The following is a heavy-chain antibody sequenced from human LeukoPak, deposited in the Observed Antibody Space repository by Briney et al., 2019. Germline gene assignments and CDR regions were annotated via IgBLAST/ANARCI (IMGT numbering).Heavy chain of an antibody. V-gene: IGHV3-15*01. CDR3: TTGLWNQPFDY. CDR1: GFTFSNAW. D-gene: IGHD1-1*01. J-gene: IGHJ4*02. CDR2: IKSKTDGGTT. Sequence: GGSRRLSCAASGFTFSNAWMSWVRQAPGKGLECVGRIKSKTDGGTTDYAAPVKGRFTISRDDSKNTLYLQMNSLKTEDTAVYYCTTGLWNQPFDYWGQGTLVTVSS.